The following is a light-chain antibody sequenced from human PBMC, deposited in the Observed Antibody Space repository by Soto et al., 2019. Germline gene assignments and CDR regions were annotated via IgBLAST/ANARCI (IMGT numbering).Light chain of an antibody. J-gene: IGKJ5*01. V-gene: IGKV1-5*01. CDR3: QQYNSYPIT. Sequence: DIQMTQSPSTLSASVGYIVTITCRASQSISRWLAWSQQKPGKAPNLLIYGASSLESGVPSRFSGSGSGTEFTLTISSLQPDDFATYYCQQYNSYPITFGQGTRLETK. CDR1: QSISRW. CDR2: GAS.